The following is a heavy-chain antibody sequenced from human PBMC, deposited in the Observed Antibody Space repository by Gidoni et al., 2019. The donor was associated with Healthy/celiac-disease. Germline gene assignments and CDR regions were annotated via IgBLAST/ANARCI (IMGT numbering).Heavy chain of an antibody. CDR1: GLTLGDYA. CDR3: TRNIVVVPAAIYYYYMDV. D-gene: IGHD2-2*01. Sequence: EVQLVESGGGRVKRGRALRLSCKASGLTLGDYAMRWVGQAPGKGLEWVGFIRSKAYGGTTEYAAPVKGRFTISRYDSKSIAYLQMNSLKTEDTAVYYCTRNIVVVPAAIYYYYMDVWGKGTTVTVSS. J-gene: IGHJ6*03. V-gene: IGHV3-49*04. CDR2: IRSKAYGGTT.